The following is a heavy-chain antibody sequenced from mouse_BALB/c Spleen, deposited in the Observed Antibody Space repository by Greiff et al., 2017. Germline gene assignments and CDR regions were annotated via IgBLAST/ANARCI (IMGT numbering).Heavy chain of an antibody. V-gene: IGHV5-17*02. CDR3: ARKMITTRGGFDY. D-gene: IGHD2-4*01. CDR1: GFTFSSFG. CDR2: ISSGSSTI. Sequence: EVQGVESGGGLVQPGGSRKLSCAASGFTFSSFGMHWVRQAPEKGLEWVAYISSGSSTIYYADTVKGRFTISRDNPKNTLFLQMTSLRSEDTAMYYCARKMITTRGGFDYWGQGTTLTVSS. J-gene: IGHJ2*01.